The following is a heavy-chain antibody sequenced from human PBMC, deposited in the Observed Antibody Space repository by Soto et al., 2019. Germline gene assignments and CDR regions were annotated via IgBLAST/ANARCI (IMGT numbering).Heavy chain of an antibody. CDR3: ARDQRDDLWGGYSGYYGMDV. D-gene: IGHD3-3*01. Sequence: GGSLRLSCVASGFTFSSYAFHWVRQAPGKGLEWVAVISNDGSNGYNIYDADSVKGRFTIARDNSKKTLFLQMNSLGAEDSVLYYCARDQRDDLWGGYSGYYGMDVWGQGTTVTVSS. V-gene: IGHV3-30-3*01. CDR2: ISNDGSNGYNI. CDR1: GFTFSSYA. J-gene: IGHJ6*02.